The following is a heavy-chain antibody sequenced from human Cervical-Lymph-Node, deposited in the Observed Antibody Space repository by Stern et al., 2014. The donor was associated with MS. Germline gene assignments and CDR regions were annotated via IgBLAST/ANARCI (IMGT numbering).Heavy chain of an antibody. CDR3: ARESRDSRGVFDY. V-gene: IGHV4-4*07. CDR1: GGSISSFF. J-gene: IGHJ4*02. CDR2: IYSSGST. Sequence: VQLVESGPGLVKPSETLSVTCTVSGGSISSFFWSWIRQPAGKALEYIGRIYSSGSTDYNPSRKSRVTMSVDTSKNQFSLILSSVTAADTAVYYCARESRDSRGVFDYWGQGTLVTVSS. D-gene: IGHD2-15*01.